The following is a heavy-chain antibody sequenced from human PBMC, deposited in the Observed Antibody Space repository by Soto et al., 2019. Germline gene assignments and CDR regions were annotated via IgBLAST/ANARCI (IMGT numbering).Heavy chain of an antibody. CDR3: ARPNGDYVGTFDI. D-gene: IGHD4-17*01. CDR1: GGSISSSNW. Sequence: QVQMQESGPGLVRPSETLSLTCAVSGGSISSSNWWSWVRQPPGKGLEWIGEIYHSGSTNYNPSLKSRVTFSVDKSKNQFCLNLNSVTAADTAVYYCARPNGDYVGTFDIWGQGTMVTVSS. CDR2: IYHSGST. J-gene: IGHJ3*02. V-gene: IGHV4-4*02.